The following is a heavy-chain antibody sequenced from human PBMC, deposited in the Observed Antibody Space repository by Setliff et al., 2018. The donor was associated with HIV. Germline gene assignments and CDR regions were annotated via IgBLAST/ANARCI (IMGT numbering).Heavy chain of an antibody. CDR3: ARGRMATVLIRNWIDP. Sequence: SETLSLTCAVSGVSVNNDDDYWGWIRQPSGKGLEWIAIIHQSGTAHKRPSLKSRVTISIDTSKNQFSLKLSSVTAAGTAMYYCARGRMATVLIRNWIDPWGQGSLVTVSS. D-gene: IGHD4-4*01. CDR2: IHQSGTA. J-gene: IGHJ5*02. CDR1: GVSVNNDDDY. V-gene: IGHV4-39*07.